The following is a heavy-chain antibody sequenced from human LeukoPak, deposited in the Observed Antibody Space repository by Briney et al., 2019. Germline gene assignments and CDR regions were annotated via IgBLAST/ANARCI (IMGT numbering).Heavy chain of an antibody. CDR3: ARQVYPSYYYDSSGYYIDY. CDR2: IYYSGST. V-gene: IGHV4-30-4*07. J-gene: IGHJ4*02. CDR1: GGSISTGGYS. D-gene: IGHD3-22*01. Sequence: SQTLSLTCAVSGGSISTGGYSWSWIRQPPGKGLEWIGYIYYSGSTNYNPSLKSRVTISVDTSKNQFSLKLSSVTAADTAVYYCARQVYPSYYYDSSGYYIDYWGQGTLVTVSS.